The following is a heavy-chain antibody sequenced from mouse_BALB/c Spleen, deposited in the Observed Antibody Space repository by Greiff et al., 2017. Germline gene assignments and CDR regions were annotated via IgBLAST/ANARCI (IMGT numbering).Heavy chain of an antibody. CDR3: ASSQVLHYAMDY. D-gene: IGHD1-1*01. CDR2: ILPGSGST. V-gene: IGHV1-9*01. Sequence: QVQLKQSGAELMKPGASVKISCKATGYTFSSYWIEWVKQRPGHGLEWIGEILPGSGSTNYNEKFKGKATFTADTSSNTAYMQLSSLTSEDSAVYYCASSQVLHYAMDYWGQGTSVTVSS. CDR1: GYTFSSYW. J-gene: IGHJ4*01.